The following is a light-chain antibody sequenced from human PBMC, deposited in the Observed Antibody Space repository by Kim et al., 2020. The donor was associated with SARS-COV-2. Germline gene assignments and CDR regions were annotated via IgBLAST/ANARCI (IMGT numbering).Light chain of an antibody. CDR1: SCSIANNY. CDR2: EVN. Sequence: GTTVTISCTRSSCSIANNYVQWYQQRPGSAPTSVIFEVNQIPSGVPDRFSGSIDRSSNSASLTISVLKTEDEADYYCQSYESSFFVFGTVTKVTVL. CDR3: QSYESSFFV. J-gene: IGLJ1*01. V-gene: IGLV6-57*03.